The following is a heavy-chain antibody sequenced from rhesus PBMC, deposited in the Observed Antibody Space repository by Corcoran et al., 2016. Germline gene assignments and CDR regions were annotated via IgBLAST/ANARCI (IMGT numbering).Heavy chain of an antibody. V-gene: IGHV3S16*01. D-gene: IGHD4-29*01. CDR1: GFTFRCYG. Sequence: EVQLVESGGGLVQPGGSLRLSCAASGFTFRCYGMRLVRQAPGKGREWVSSISSASSYIYYADSVKGRFTISRDNAKNSLSLQMNSLRVEDTAVYYCTSGSGYDYGSSYAYWGQGVLVTVSS. CDR2: ISSASSYI. CDR3: TSGSGYDYGSSYAY. J-gene: IGHJ4*01.